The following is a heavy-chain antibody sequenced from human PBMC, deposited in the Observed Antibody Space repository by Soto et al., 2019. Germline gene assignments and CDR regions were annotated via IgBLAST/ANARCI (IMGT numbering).Heavy chain of an antibody. J-gene: IGHJ3*01. Sequence: QVQLVESGGGVVQPGRSLRLSCAASGFTFNNYGMHWARQAPGKGLEWVAAISNDGSDKYYADSVKGRLTISRDNSKNTVFLQMSSPTAEDTAVYYCAKDQARAASHGIDWGQGTMVTVSS. CDR1: GFTFNNYG. CDR2: ISNDGSDK. V-gene: IGHV3-30*18. D-gene: IGHD6-13*01. CDR3: AKDQARAASHGID.